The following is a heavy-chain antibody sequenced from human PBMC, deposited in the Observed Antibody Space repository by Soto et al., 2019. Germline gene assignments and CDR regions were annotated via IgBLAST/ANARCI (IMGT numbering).Heavy chain of an antibody. J-gene: IGHJ5*02. D-gene: IGHD3-10*01. V-gene: IGHV3-66*01. CDR1: GFTVSSNY. Sequence: EVQLVESGGGLVQPGGSLRLSCAASGFTVSSNYMSWFRQAPGKGLEWVSVIYDNGDTYYPDSVKGRFTISRDNSKNTLYLQMNSLRAEDTAVYHCARVPPYYYGSGSVPWGQGTLVTVSS. CDR2: IYDNGDT. CDR3: ARVPPYYYGSGSVP.